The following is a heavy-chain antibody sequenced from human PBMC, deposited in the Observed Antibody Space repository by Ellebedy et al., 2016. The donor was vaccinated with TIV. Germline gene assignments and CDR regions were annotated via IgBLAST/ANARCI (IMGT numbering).Heavy chain of an antibody. J-gene: IGHJ5*02. Sequence: GESLKISCVGSGFTFSSKGLHWVRQAPGKGLEWVAVISKNGNDRTYADSVKGRLTISRDNPRNTLYLHMDRLTTEDTSEYFCALRTGSGSPWPYFTSWGRGTLVTVSS. CDR3: ALRTGSGSPWPYFTS. CDR2: ISKNGNDR. CDR1: GFTFSSKG. D-gene: IGHD2-15*01. V-gene: IGHV3-30*03.